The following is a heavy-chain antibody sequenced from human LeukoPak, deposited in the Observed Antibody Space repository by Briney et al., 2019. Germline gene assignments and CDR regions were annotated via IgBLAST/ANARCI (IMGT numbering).Heavy chain of an antibody. CDR1: GYTFTAYY. D-gene: IGHD2-15*01. CDR2: IHPNSGGT. J-gene: IGHJ4*02. CDR3: ARGDIYWDY. V-gene: IGHV1-2*02. Sequence: ASVKVSCKASGYTFTAYYVHWVRQAPGQGLEWMGCIHPNSGGTKYAQNFQGRVTMTRDTSISTAYMELSSLRSDDTAVYYCARGDIYWDYWGQGTQVTVSS.